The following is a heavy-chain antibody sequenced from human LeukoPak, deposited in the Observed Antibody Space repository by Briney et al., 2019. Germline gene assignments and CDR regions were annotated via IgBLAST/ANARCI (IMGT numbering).Heavy chain of an antibody. CDR2: ISGSGGST. J-gene: IGHJ6*02. V-gene: IGHV3-23*01. CDR3: AKDLSPLYYYYGMDV. Sequence: PGGSLRLSCAASGFTLSSYAMSWVRQAPGKGLEWVSGISGSGGSTYYADSVKGRFTISRDNSKNTLYLQMNSLSAEDTAVYYCAKDLSPLYYYYGMDVWGQGTTVTVSS. CDR1: GFTLSSYA.